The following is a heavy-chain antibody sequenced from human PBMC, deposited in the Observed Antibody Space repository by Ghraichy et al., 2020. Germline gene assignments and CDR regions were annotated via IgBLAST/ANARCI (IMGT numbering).Heavy chain of an antibody. D-gene: IGHD6-19*01. J-gene: IGHJ6*02. CDR3: ARYSTVAGNSLLIGGADYGMDV. CDR2: IYYSGST. Sequence: SETLSLTCTVSGGSISSGGYYWSWIRQHPGKGLEWIGYIYYSGSTYYNPSLKSRVTISVDTSKNQFSLKLSSVTAADTAVYYCARYSTVAGNSLLIGGADYGMDVWGQGTTVTVSS. V-gene: IGHV4-31*03. CDR1: GGSISSGGYY.